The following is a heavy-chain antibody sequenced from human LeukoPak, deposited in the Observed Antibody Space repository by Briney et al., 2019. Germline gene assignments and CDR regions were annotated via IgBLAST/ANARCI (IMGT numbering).Heavy chain of an antibody. CDR3: ARGWDRDCTSTSCYIAYN. CDR1: GFTFSSHT. Sequence: GGSLRLSCAASGFTFSSHTMTWVRQAPGKGLEWVSAIRGSGGSTYYADSVQGRFTISRDNSKNTLYLQMNSLRAEDTAVYYCARGWDRDCTSTSCYIAYNWGQGTLVSVSS. CDR2: IRGSGGST. J-gene: IGHJ4*02. D-gene: IGHD2-2*02. V-gene: IGHV3-23*01.